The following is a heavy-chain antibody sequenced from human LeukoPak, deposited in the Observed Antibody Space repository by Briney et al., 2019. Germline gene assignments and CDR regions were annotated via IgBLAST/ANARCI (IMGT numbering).Heavy chain of an antibody. J-gene: IGHJ4*02. CDR1: GFTVSGTY. D-gene: IGHD6-19*01. Sequence: GGSLRLSFEPPGFTVSGTYMSWVRQAPGRGRGWVSVIYSGGRTYYADSVKDRFTISRDNSKNTLYLQMNSLRAEDTAVYYCAGSPSPLWGTGWYEMNDWGQGTLVTVSS. CDR3: AGSPSPLWGTGWYEMND. CDR2: IYSGGRT. V-gene: IGHV3-66*01.